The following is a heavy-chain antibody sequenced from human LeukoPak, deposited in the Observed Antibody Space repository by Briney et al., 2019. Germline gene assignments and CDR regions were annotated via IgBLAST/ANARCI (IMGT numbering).Heavy chain of an antibody. CDR1: GFTVSTNY. V-gene: IGHV3-66*02. D-gene: IGHD3-22*01. Sequence: EPGGSLRLSCAASGFTVSTNYMSWVRQAPGKGLEWVSVIYSDSSTYYADSVKGRFTISRDNSKNTLYLQMNSLRAEDTAVYYCARDTGSSGYYGGSHYWGQGTLVTVSS. J-gene: IGHJ4*02. CDR3: ARDTGSSGYYGGSHY. CDR2: IYSDSST.